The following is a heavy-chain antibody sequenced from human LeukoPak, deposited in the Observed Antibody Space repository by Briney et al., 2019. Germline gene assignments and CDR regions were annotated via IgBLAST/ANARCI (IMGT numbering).Heavy chain of an antibody. V-gene: IGHV4-4*07. J-gene: IGHJ4*02. CDR2: IYTSGST. CDR1: GGSISSYY. CDR3: ASSKYYYDSSGYLFFDY. D-gene: IGHD3-22*01. Sequence: SDTLSLTCTVSGGSISSYYWSWLRQPAGKGLEWIGRIYTSGSTNYNPSLKSRVTMSVDTSKNQFSLKLSSVTAADTAVYYCASSKYYYDSSGYLFFDYWGQGTLVTVSS.